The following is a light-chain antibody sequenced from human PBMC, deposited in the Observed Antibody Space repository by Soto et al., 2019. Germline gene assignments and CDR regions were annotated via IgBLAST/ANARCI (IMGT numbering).Light chain of an antibody. J-gene: IGKJ4*01. CDR1: QSVSSY. V-gene: IGKV3-11*01. Sequence: EIVLTQSPATLSLSPGERATLSCRASQSVSSYLAWYQQKPGQAPRLLIYDASNRATGIPARFSGSGSGTDCTLTISSREPEDFALYYCQQRSNWPPVTFGGGTKVEIK. CDR2: DAS. CDR3: QQRSNWPPVT.